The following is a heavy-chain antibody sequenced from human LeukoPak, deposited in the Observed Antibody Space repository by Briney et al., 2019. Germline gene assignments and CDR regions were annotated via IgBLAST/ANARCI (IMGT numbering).Heavy chain of an antibody. CDR2: INHNGNVN. D-gene: IGHD3-16*01. Sequence: GGSLRLSWAASGFTFSSYWMNWARQAPGKGLEWVASINHNGNVNYYVDSVKGRFTISRDNAKNSLYLQMSNLRAEDTAVYFCARGGGLDVWGQGATVTVSS. CDR3: ARGGGLDV. V-gene: IGHV3-7*03. CDR1: GFTFSSYW. J-gene: IGHJ6*02.